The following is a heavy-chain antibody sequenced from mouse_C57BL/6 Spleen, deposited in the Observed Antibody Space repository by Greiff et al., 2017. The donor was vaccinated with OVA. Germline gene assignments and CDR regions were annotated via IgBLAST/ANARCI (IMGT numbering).Heavy chain of an antibody. CDR2: INPGSGGT. Sequence: VQLQQSGAELVRPGTSVKVSCKASGYAFTTYLIEWVKQRPGQGLEWIGVINPGSGGTNYNEKFKGKATLTADKSSSTAYMQLSSLTSEDSAVYFCAREGDSSGYFDYWGQGTTLTGSS. V-gene: IGHV1-54*01. D-gene: IGHD3-2*02. CDR3: AREGDSSGYFDY. CDR1: GYAFTTYL. J-gene: IGHJ2*01.